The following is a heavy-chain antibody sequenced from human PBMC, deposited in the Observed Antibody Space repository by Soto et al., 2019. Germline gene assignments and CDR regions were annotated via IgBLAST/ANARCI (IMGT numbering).Heavy chain of an antibody. CDR3: SRDGVITFGGVIVLDY. CDR2: ITQDGSDK. Sequence: EVQLVESGGGLVQPGGSLRLSCAASGFTFSDYWMSWVRQAPGKGLEWVANITQDGSDKYYAEAVNGRFTIARDNAKDSLQLQMNSLRDEDSAVYYWSRDGVITFGGVIVLDYWGQGSLVTVSS. CDR1: GFTFSDYW. J-gene: IGHJ4*02. V-gene: IGHV3-7*01. D-gene: IGHD3-16*02.